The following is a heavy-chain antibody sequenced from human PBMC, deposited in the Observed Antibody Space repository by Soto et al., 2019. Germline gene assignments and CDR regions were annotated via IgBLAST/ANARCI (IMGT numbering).Heavy chain of an antibody. V-gene: IGHV3-7*05. Sequence: EVQLVESGGGLVQPGGSLRLSCAASGFTFSPYWMSWVRQAPGKGLEWVAIIQDDGGDEHYLEAVRGRFTISIDNAKKSLDLAMDSLRVEDTALYYFAGGSGWISDSWGQGTLVTVSS. CDR2: IQDDGGDE. CDR3: AGGSGWISDS. J-gene: IGHJ4*02. CDR1: GFTFSPYW. D-gene: IGHD6-19*01.